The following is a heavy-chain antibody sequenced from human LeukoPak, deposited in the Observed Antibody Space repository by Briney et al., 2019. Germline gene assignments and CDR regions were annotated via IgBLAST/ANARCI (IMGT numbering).Heavy chain of an antibody. V-gene: IGHV3-53*01. D-gene: IGHD2-8*02. J-gene: IGHJ3*02. CDR1: GFTVSSNY. CDR2: IYSGGST. CDR3: AREQSRTVGDAFDI. Sequence: GGSLRLSCAASGFTVSSNYMSWVRQAPGKGLEWVSVIYSGGSTYYADAVKGRFTISRDNSKNTLYLQMNRLRAEDTAVYYCAREQSRTVGDAFDIWGQGTMVTVSS.